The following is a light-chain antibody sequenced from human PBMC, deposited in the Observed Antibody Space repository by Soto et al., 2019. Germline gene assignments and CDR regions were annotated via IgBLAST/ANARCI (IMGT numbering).Light chain of an antibody. V-gene: IGLV2-14*01. Sequence: QSALTQPASVSGSPGQSITISCTGTSSDVGGYNYVSWFQHHPGKVPKLMIYEVSHRPSGVSDRFSGSKSGTTASLTISGRQAEDEADYYCCSFTNSYTCVCGGGTKLTVL. J-gene: IGLJ3*02. CDR1: SSDVGGYNY. CDR3: CSFTNSYTCV. CDR2: EVS.